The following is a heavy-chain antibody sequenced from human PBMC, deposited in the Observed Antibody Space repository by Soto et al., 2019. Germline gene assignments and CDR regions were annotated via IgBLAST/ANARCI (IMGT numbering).Heavy chain of an antibody. CDR3: ARGDRGAFDL. CDR1: GFTFSYYW. J-gene: IGHJ3*01. Sequence: EVQLVESGGGLVRPGGSLRLSCAASGFTFSYYWMHWVRQAPGKGLVWVSRIHSDGSSTTYADFVKGRFIIYRDNARNTVDLQMNSVRVEDTAVYYCARGDRGAFDLWGQGTVVTVSS. D-gene: IGHD1-26*01. V-gene: IGHV3-74*01. CDR2: IHSDGSST.